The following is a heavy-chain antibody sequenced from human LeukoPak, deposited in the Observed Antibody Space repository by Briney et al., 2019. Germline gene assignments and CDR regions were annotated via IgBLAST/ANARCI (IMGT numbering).Heavy chain of an antibody. Sequence: PSETLSLTCTVSGGSISSSSYYWGWIRQPPGKGLEWIGSIYHSGSTYYNPSLKSRVTISVDTSKNQFSLKLSSVTAADTAVYYCARVLEFRDAFDIWGQGTMVTVSS. CDR1: GGSISSSSYY. CDR2: IYHSGST. J-gene: IGHJ3*02. CDR3: ARVLEFRDAFDI. D-gene: IGHD3-3*01. V-gene: IGHV4-39*01.